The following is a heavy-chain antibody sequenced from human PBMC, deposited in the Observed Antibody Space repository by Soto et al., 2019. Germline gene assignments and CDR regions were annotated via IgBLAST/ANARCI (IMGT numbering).Heavy chain of an antibody. CDR3: ARDAGVRGAIIDYLDS. V-gene: IGHV3-33*01. CDR1: GFDFSDHG. J-gene: IGHJ4*02. CDR2: IWYDGDNK. D-gene: IGHD3-10*01. Sequence: GGSLRLSCGASGFDFSDHGMHWVRQAPHKGLEWVGIIWYDGDNKFYGDSVEGRFTISRDNSKNTLYLQMNDLRTDDTAIYYCARDAGVRGAIIDYLDSWGQGILVTVSS.